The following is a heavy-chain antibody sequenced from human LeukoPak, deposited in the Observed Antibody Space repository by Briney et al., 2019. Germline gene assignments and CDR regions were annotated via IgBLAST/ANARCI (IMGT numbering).Heavy chain of an antibody. CDR3: ASIDAYYYDSSGYYYERYFDY. J-gene: IGHJ4*02. Sequence: GRSLRLSCAASGFTFSSYGMHWVRQAPGKGLEWVAVIWYDGSNKYYADSVKGRFTISRDNSKNTLYLQMNSLRAEDTAVYYCASIDAYYYDSSGYYYERYFDYWGQGTLVTVSS. V-gene: IGHV3-33*01. CDR2: IWYDGSNK. D-gene: IGHD3-22*01. CDR1: GFTFSSYG.